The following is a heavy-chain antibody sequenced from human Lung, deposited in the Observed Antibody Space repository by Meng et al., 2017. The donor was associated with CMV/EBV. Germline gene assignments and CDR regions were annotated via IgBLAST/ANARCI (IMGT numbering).Heavy chain of an antibody. V-gene: IGHV1-2*02. J-gene: IGHJ4*02. CDR2: INANSGAT. CDR1: TFTGYY. D-gene: IGHD3-22*01. Sequence: TFTGYYMHWVRQAPGQGLEWMGWINANSGATNYAKKFKDRVTMTRDTSITTAYMELSRLRSDDTALYYCARFNAIFYDSSGHYYDHWGQGTLVTVSS. CDR3: ARFNAIFYDSSGHYYDH.